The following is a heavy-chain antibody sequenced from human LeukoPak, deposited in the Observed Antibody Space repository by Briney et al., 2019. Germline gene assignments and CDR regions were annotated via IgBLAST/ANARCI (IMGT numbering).Heavy chain of an antibody. CDR3: AREPVVPPAILGAGVTYYYYGMDV. CDR2: INPNSGGA. V-gene: IGHV1-2*02. Sequence: ASVKVSCKASGYTFTGYYMHWVRQAPGQGLEWMGWINPNSGGANYAQKFQGRVTMTRDTSISTAYMELSRLRSDDTAVYYCAREPVVPPAILGAGVTYYYYGMDVWGQGTTVTVSS. J-gene: IGHJ6*02. CDR1: GYTFTGYY. D-gene: IGHD2-2*01.